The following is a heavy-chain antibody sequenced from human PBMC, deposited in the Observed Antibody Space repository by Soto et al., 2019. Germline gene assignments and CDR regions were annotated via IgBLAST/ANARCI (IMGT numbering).Heavy chain of an antibody. V-gene: IGHV4-59*08. Sequence: SETLSLTCTVSGGSISSYYWSWIRQPPGRGLEWIGYIYYSGSTNYNPSLKSRVTISVDTSKNQFSLKLSSVTAADTAVYYCARASVESYYYYMDVWGKGTTVTVSS. CDR3: ARASVESYYYYMDV. CDR2: IYYSGST. D-gene: IGHD3-3*01. J-gene: IGHJ6*03. CDR1: GGSISSYY.